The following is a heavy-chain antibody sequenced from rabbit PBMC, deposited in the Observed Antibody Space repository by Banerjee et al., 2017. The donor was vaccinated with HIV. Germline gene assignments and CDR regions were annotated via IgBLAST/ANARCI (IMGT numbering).Heavy chain of an antibody. CDR3: ARSPGYVAYGYAIGRLDL. J-gene: IGHJ3*01. D-gene: IGHD6-1*01. CDR2: IVAGSSGTT. CDR1: GFSFNSNYY. V-gene: IGHV1S40*01. Sequence: QSLEESGGDLVKPGASLTLTCTASGFSFNSNYYMCWVRQAPGKGLEWIGCIVAGSSGTTYYASWAKGRFTISKTSSTTVTLQMTSLTAADTATYFCARSPGYVAYGYAIGRLDLWGPGTLVTVS.